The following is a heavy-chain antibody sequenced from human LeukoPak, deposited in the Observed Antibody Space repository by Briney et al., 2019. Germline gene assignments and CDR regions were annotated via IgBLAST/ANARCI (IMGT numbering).Heavy chain of an antibody. V-gene: IGHV3-11*01. CDR3: ARVSSTGYGVSSGLFY. CDR2: ISRSGSTK. CDR1: GFTFSDYN. D-gene: IGHD3-22*01. Sequence: PGGSLRLSCAASGFTFSDYNMRWIRQAPGKGLEWVSSISRSGSTKYYADSVRGRFTISRDNAKSSLYLQMNSLRAEDTAVYYCARVSSTGYGVSSGLFYWGQGTLVTVSS. J-gene: IGHJ4*02.